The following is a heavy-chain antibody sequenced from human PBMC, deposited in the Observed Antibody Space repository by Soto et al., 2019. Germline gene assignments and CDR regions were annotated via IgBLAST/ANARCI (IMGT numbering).Heavy chain of an antibody. CDR2: IKEDGSKI. CDR1: GFTFSSYW. V-gene: IGHV3-7*01. J-gene: IGHJ4*02. Sequence: PGGSLRLSCEASGFTFSSYWMSWVRQAPGKGLEWVANIKEDGSKIYYVDSVKGRFTISRDNSKNSLYLQMNSLRAEDTAVYYCAKDVDYGDYVYGYFDYWGQGTLVTVSS. CDR3: AKDVDYGDYVYGYFDY. D-gene: IGHD4-17*01.